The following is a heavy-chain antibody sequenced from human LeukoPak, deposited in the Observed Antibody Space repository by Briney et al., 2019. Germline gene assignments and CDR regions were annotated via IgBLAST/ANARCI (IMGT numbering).Heavy chain of an antibody. Sequence: GGSLRLSCAASGFSFTNYAMSWVRQAPARGPEWVSSLRGDGETFYPDSVKGRFTLYRDDSRNTVYLQLNNLRVEDTAIYYCARAGWVSNADAVWWGQGTQVTVSP. CDR3: ARAGWVSNADAVW. D-gene: IGHD1-1*01. J-gene: IGHJ4*02. CDR2: LRGDGET. V-gene: IGHV3-23*01. CDR1: GFSFTNYA.